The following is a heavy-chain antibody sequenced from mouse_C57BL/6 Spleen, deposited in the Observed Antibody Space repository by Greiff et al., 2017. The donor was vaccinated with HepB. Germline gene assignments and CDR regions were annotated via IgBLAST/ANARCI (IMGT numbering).Heavy chain of an antibody. Sequence: QVQLQQSGAELVRPGTSVKMSCKASGYTFTNYWIGWAKQRPGHGLEWIGDIYPGGGYTNYNEKFKGKATLTADKSSSTAYMQFSSLTSEDSAIYYWARNYYGSSYGYFDYWGQGTTLTVSS. CDR3: ARNYYGSSYGYFDY. J-gene: IGHJ2*01. D-gene: IGHD1-1*01. V-gene: IGHV1-63*01. CDR1: GYTFTNYW. CDR2: IYPGGGYT.